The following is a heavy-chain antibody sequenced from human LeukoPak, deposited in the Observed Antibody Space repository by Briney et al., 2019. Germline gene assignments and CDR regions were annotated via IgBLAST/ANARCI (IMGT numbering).Heavy chain of an antibody. Sequence: GGSLRLSCAASGFTFSSYAMSWVRQAPGKGLEWVSAISGSGGSTYYADSVKGRFTISRDNSKNTLYLQMNSLRAEDTAVYYCAKEAGYCSGGSCYRFYYFDYWGQGTLVTVSS. CDR1: GFTFSSYA. CDR2: ISGSGGST. CDR3: AKEAGYCSGGSCYRFYYFDY. D-gene: IGHD2-15*01. J-gene: IGHJ4*02. V-gene: IGHV3-23*01.